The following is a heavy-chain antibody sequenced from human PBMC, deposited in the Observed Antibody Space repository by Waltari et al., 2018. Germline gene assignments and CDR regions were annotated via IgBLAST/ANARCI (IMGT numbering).Heavy chain of an antibody. J-gene: IGHJ4*02. CDR2: IYSGGST. Sequence: EARLVESGGGLIQSVASLRLSCAASGFTFSCNYMRWVPRGPGKGRGWVSVIYSGGSTNYADSVKGRFTIARDKSKNTLYLQMNSLGAEDTAVYYCARFAREAGSRSDFDYWGQGTLVTVSS. V-gene: IGHV3-53*01. D-gene: IGHD6-13*01. CDR3: ARFAREAGSRSDFDY. CDR1: GFTFSCNY.